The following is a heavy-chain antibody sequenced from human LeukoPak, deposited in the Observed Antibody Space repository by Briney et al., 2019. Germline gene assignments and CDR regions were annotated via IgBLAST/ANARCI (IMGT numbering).Heavy chain of an antibody. J-gene: IGHJ6*03. D-gene: IGHD5-18*01. CDR3: ARVPNTAIPDYYMDV. V-gene: IGHV3-21*04. Sequence: GGSLRLSCTASGFSFSDYSMNWVRQAPGKGLEWVSSISRRSRHVYYAGSVKGRFTISRDNAKNSLYLQMNSLRAEDTALYYCARVPNTAIPDYYMDVWGKGATVTVSS. CDR1: GFSFSDYS. CDR2: ISRRSRHV.